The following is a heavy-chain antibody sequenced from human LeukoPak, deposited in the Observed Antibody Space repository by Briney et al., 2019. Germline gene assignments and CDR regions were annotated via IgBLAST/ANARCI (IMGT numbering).Heavy chain of an antibody. J-gene: IGHJ4*02. V-gene: IGHV3-53*01. Sequence: PGGSLRLSCAASGVTVSRNYMTWVRQAPGKGLEWVSVLYRGSTTYYADSVKGRFTISRDNSKNTVYLQMDSLRDDDTAIYFCATAGRDHGDYYWGQGTLVTVSS. D-gene: IGHD4-17*01. CDR1: GVTVSRNY. CDR3: ATAGRDHGDYY. CDR2: LYRGSTT.